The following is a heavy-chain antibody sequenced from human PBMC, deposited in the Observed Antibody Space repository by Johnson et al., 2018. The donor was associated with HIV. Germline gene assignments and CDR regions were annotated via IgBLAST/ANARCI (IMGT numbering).Heavy chain of an antibody. Sequence: QVQLVESGGGVVQPGRSLRLSCAASGFTFSSYAMHWVRQAPGKGLECVAVISYDGSNKYYADSVKGRFTISRDNSKNTLYLQMNSLRAEDTAVYYCAKERAYIRTFDIWGQGTLVTVSS. CDR2: ISYDGSNK. CDR1: GFTFSSYA. CDR3: AKERAYIRTFDI. V-gene: IGHV3-30-3*01. J-gene: IGHJ3*02. D-gene: IGHD5-18*01.